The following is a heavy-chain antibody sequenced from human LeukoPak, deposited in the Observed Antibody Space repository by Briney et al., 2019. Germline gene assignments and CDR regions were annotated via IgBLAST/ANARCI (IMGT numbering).Heavy chain of an antibody. V-gene: IGHV4-39*01. CDR1: GGSISSSSYY. Sequence: SETLSLTCTVSGGSISSSSYYWGWIRQPPGKGLEWIGSIDYSGSTYYNPSLKSRVTISVDTSKNQFSLKLSSVTAADTAVYYCARRPPIDSSGYYYFDYWGQGTLVTVSS. CDR2: IDYSGST. J-gene: IGHJ4*02. CDR3: ARRPPIDSSGYYYFDY. D-gene: IGHD3-22*01.